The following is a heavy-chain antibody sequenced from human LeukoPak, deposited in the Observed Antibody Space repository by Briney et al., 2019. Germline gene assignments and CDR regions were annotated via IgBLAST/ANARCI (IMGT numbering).Heavy chain of an antibody. CDR2: ISAYNGNT. Sequence: ASVKVSCKASGYTFTSYGISWVRQAPGQGLEWIGWISAYNGNTNYAQKLQGRVTMTTDTSTSTAYMELRSLRSDDTAVYYCARVSGSGYYDSSGYYCEDWGQGTLVTVSS. D-gene: IGHD3-22*01. CDR1: GYTFTSYG. CDR3: ARVSGSGYYDSSGYYCED. V-gene: IGHV1-18*01. J-gene: IGHJ4*02.